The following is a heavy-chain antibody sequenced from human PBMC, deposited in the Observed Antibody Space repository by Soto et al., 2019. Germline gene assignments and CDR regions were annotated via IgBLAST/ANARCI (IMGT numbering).Heavy chain of an antibody. D-gene: IGHD3-22*01. CDR3: ARLTYDSSGFPRSDFDY. J-gene: IGHJ4*02. V-gene: IGHV5-51*01. CDR2: IFPGDSDT. Sequence: PGESLKISCKASGYSFTSYWIGWVRQMPGKGLEWMGIIFPGDSDTRYSPSFQGQVTISADKSITTAYLQWSSLKASDTAMYYCARLTYDSSGFPRSDFDYWGQGTLVTV. CDR1: GYSFTSYW.